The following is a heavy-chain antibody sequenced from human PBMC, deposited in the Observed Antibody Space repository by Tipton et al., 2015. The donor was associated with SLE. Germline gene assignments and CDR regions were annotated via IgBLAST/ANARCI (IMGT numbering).Heavy chain of an antibody. J-gene: IGHJ4*02. CDR2: IRYDGSSK. CDR3: ARDSSWGYFD. Sequence: SGFTFSDYGIHWVRQAPGKGLEWVTFIRYDGSSKYYADSVKGRFTISRDNSKNTVYLQMNNLRPEDTALYYCARDSSWGYFDWGQGTLVTVSS. V-gene: IGHV3-30*02. D-gene: IGHD3-22*01. CDR1: GFTFSDYG.